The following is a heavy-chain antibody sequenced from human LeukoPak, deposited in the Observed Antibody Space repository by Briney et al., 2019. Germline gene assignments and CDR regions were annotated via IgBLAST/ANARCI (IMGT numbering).Heavy chain of an antibody. CDR2: IFSNDEK. CDR1: GFSLSNARMG. J-gene: IGHJ4*02. CDR3: ARMSGYYDTSGYYYVFDY. D-gene: IGHD3-22*01. Sequence: SGPTLVNPTETLTLTCTVSGFSLSNARMGASWIRQPPGEALEWLAHIFSNDEKSYSTSLKSRLTISKDTSKSQVVLTMTNMDPVDTATYYCARMSGYYDTSGYYYVFDYWGQGTLVTVSS. V-gene: IGHV2-26*01.